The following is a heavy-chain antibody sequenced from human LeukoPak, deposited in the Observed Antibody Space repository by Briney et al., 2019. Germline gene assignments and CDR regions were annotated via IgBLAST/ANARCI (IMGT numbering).Heavy chain of an antibody. CDR2: IHYSGST. V-gene: IGHV4-59*01. D-gene: IGHD1-26*01. CDR3: ARSLGATRYNLRYYFYYGLDV. J-gene: IGHJ6*02. CDR1: GVSINTYY. Sequence: SETLSLTCTASGVSINTYYWSWIRQPPGKGLEWIGYIHYSGSTNYNPSLKSRLSLSDYPSTNQFSLRLGSVTAADTAVYYCARSLGATRYNLRYYFYYGLDVWGQGTTVTVSS.